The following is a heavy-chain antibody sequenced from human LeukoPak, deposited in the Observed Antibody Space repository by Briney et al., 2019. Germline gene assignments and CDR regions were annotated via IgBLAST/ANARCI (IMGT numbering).Heavy chain of an antibody. Sequence: GASVKVSCKASGGTFSSYAISWVRQAPGQGLEWMGRIIPILGIANYAQKFQGRVTITADKSTSTAYMELSSLRSEDTAVYYCARSYDIFASYYYYYGMDVWGQGTTVTVSS. J-gene: IGHJ6*02. V-gene: IGHV1-69*04. CDR3: ARSYDIFASYYYYYGMDV. CDR2: IIPILGIA. D-gene: IGHD3-9*01. CDR1: GGTFSSYA.